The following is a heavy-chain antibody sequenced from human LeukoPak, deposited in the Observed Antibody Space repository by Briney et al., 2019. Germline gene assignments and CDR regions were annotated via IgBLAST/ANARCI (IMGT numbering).Heavy chain of an antibody. D-gene: IGHD2-2*01. CDR3: ARVGGRYCSSTSCYRMVYAIIAFDI. CDR1: GGSFSGYY. J-gene: IGHJ3*02. V-gene: IGHV4-34*01. CDR2: INHSGST. Sequence: SETLSLICAVYGGSFSGYYWSWIRQPPGKGLEWIGEINHSGSTNYNPSLKSRVTISVDTSKNQFSLKLSSVTAADTAVYYCARVGGRYCSSTSCYRMVYAIIAFDIWGQGTMVTVSS.